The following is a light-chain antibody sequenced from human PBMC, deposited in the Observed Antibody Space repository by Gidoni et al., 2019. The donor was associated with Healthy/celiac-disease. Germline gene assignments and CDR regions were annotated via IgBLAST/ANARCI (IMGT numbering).Light chain of an antibody. J-gene: IGLJ1*01. Sequence: NFMLTQPHSVPESPGKPVTISCTGSSGSIASNYVQWYQQRPGSAPTTVIYEDNQRPSGVPDRFSGSIDSSSNSASLTISGLKTEDEADYYCQSYDSSNRVFGTGTKVTVL. V-gene: IGLV6-57*02. CDR1: SGSIASNY. CDR3: QSYDSSNRV. CDR2: EDN.